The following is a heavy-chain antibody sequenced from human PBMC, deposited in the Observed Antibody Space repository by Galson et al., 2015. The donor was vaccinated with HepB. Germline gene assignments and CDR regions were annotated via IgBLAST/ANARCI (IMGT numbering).Heavy chain of an antibody. V-gene: IGHV5-51*01. CDR1: GYSFTSYW. CDR3: ARHDRFWGYDSSGSYYYYGMDV. D-gene: IGHD3-22*01. J-gene: IGHJ6*02. Sequence: QSGAEVTKPGESLKISCKGSGYSFTSYWIGWVRQMPGKGLEWMGIIYPGDSDTRYSPSFQGQVTISADKSISTAYLQWSSLKASDTAMYYCARHDRFWGYDSSGSYYYYGMDVWVHGTTVTVSS. CDR2: IYPGDSDT.